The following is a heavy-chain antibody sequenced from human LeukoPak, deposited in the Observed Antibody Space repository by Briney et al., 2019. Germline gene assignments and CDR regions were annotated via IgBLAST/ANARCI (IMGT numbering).Heavy chain of an antibody. V-gene: IGHV4-61*08. CDR1: GGSISSGGYY. CDR2: IYYSGST. D-gene: IGHD1-26*01. CDR3: ARHGVGGSYLL. J-gene: IGHJ4*02. Sequence: SQTLSLTCTVSGGSISSGGYYWSWIRQPPGTGLEWIGYIYYSGSTNYNPSLKSRVTISVDTSKNQFSLKLSSVTAADTAVYYCARHGVGGSYLLWGQGTLVTVSS.